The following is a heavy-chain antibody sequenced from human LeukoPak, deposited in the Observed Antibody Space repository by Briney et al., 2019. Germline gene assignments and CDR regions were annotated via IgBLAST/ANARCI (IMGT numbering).Heavy chain of an antibody. D-gene: IGHD3-10*01. Sequence: GGSLRLSCAASGFTFSNAWMSWVRQAPGKGREWVGRIKSKTDGGTTDYAAPVKGKFTISRDDSKNTPYLQMNSLKTEATAVYYCTTETDGGDYWGQGTLVTVSS. CDR3: TTETDGGDY. CDR2: IKSKTDGGTT. CDR1: GFTFSNAW. J-gene: IGHJ4*02. V-gene: IGHV3-15*01.